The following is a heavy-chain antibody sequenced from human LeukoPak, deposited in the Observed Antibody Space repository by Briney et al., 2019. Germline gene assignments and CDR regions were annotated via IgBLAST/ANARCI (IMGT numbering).Heavy chain of an antibody. CDR3: ARDRSLAV. J-gene: IGHJ4*02. Sequence: GESLRLSCTASGFTFSSYNMNWVRQAPGKGLEWVSFISGSGTTVYYADSVTGRFTISRDNAKNSLYLQMNSLRDEDTAVYYCARDRSLAVWGQGTLVTVSS. D-gene: IGHD6-19*01. CDR1: GFTFSSYN. CDR2: ISGSGTTV. V-gene: IGHV3-48*02.